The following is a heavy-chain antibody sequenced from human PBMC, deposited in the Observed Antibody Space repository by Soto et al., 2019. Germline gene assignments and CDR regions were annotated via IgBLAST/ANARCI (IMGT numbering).Heavy chain of an antibody. J-gene: IGHJ4*02. Sequence: TLSLTCSVSGLTISSASYYWSWIRQHPGKGLEWVGNIYYNGSTYYSPSLKSRVTVWFDTSKNQFSLRLTSVTAADPAVYYCERSSISGSWSNFDYWGQGTRVTVSS. D-gene: IGHD6-13*01. CDR3: ERSSISGSWSNFDY. V-gene: IGHV4-31*03. CDR2: IYYNGST. CDR1: GLTISSASYY.